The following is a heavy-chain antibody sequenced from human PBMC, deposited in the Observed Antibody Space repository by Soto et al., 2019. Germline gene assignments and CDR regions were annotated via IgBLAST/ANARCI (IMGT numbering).Heavy chain of an antibody. Sequence: QVQLVQSGAEVKKPGSSVKVSCKASGGTFSSYAISWVRQAPGQGLEWMGGIIPIFGTANYAQKFQGIVTITAXXXTXXASMGLSSLTSAATAAYYWARDERRPGGYSYGLDYWGQGTLVTVSS. V-gene: IGHV1-69*12. D-gene: IGHD5-18*01. CDR3: ARDERRPGGYSYGLDY. CDR2: IIPIFGTA. CDR1: GGTFSSYA. J-gene: IGHJ4*02.